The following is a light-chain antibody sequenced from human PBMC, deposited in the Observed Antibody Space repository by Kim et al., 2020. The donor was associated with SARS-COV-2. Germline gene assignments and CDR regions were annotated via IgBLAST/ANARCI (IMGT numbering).Light chain of an antibody. CDR1: SSDVGGYNY. CDR2: DVS. J-gene: IGLJ1*01. CDR3: SSYTSSSTYV. V-gene: IGLV2-14*01. Sequence: QSALTQPASVSGSPGQSITISCTGTSSDVGGYNYVSWYQQHPGKPPKVMIYDVSKRPSGVSNRFSGSKSGNTASLTISGLQAEDEADYYCSSYTSSSTYVFGTGTKVTVL.